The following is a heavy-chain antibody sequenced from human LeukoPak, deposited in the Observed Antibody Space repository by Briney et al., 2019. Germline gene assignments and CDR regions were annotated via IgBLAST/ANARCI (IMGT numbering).Heavy chain of an antibody. CDR2: ITTGDGNT. CDR3: ARVGEDVEMTPIPLDY. D-gene: IGHD5-24*01. J-gene: IGHJ4*02. V-gene: IGHV3-21*06. Sequence: GGSLRLSCTASGFTFSSYTMTWVRQAPGKGLKWVSTITTGDGNTYYADSVKGRFTVSRDNAKNSLYLQMNSLRADDTALYYCARVGEDVEMTPIPLDYWGQGTLVTVSS. CDR1: GFTFSSYT.